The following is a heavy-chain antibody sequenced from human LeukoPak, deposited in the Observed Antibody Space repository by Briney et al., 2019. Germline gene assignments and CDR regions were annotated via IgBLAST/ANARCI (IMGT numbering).Heavy chain of an antibody. V-gene: IGHV4-39*07. CDR2: IYYSGST. CDR3: AKRSPYDSSGYYYGIHAFDI. J-gene: IGHJ3*02. CDR1: GGSITRSSYY. D-gene: IGHD3-22*01. Sequence: SETLSLTCTVSGGSITRSSYYWGWIRQPPGKGLEWIGSIYYSGSTYYNPSLKSRVTISVDTSKNQFSLKLSSVTAADTAVYYCAKRSPYDSSGYYYGIHAFDIWGQGTMVTVSS.